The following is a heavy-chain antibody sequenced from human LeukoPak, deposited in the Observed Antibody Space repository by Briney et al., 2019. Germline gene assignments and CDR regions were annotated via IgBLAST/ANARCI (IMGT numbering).Heavy chain of an antibody. D-gene: IGHD2-2*01. CDR1: GYTFTSYG. Sequence: ASVNVSCKASGYTFTSYGISWVRQAPGQGLEWMGWISAYNGNTNYAQKLQGRVTMTTDTSTSTAYMELRSLRSDDTAVYYCARVANIVVVPAAMDYWGQGTLVTVSS. CDR3: ARVANIVVVPAAMDY. V-gene: IGHV1-18*01. J-gene: IGHJ4*02. CDR2: ISAYNGNT.